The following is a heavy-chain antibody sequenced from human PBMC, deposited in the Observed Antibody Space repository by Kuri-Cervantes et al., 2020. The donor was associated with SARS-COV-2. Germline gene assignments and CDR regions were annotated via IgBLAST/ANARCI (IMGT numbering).Heavy chain of an antibody. CDR2: INPSGGST. V-gene: IGHV1-46*01. J-gene: IGHJ4*02. D-gene: IGHD5-12*01. CDR3: ARGRGGFTPYSDY. Sequence: ASVKVSCKASGYTFTSYYMHWVRQAPGQGLEWMGIINPSGGSTSYAQKFQGRVSMTANLSISTAYMELTGLRSEDTAVYFCARGRGGFTPYSDYWGQGTLVTVSS. CDR1: GYTFTSYY.